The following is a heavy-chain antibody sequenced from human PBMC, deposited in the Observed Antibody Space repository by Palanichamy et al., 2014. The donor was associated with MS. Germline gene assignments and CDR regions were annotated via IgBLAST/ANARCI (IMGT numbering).Heavy chain of an antibody. CDR2: IIPIFGTA. V-gene: IGHV1-69*01. D-gene: IGHD3-22*01. CDR1: GGTFSSYA. J-gene: IGHJ4*02. CDR3: ASPAYYYDSSGYYSRFDY. Sequence: QVQLVQSGAEVKKPGSSVKVSCKASGGTFSSYAISWVRQAPGQGLEWMGGIIPIFGTANYAQKFQGRVTITADESTSTAYMELSSLRSEDTAVYYCASPAYYYDSSGYYSRFDYWGQGTLVTVSS.